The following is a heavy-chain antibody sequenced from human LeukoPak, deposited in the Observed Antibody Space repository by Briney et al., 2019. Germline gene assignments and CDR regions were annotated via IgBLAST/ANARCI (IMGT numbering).Heavy chain of an antibody. V-gene: IGHV3-21*01. J-gene: IGHJ3*02. CDR2: ISRSSSYK. CDR1: GFTFSSYS. CDR3: ARVLTNKLIGNAFDI. D-gene: IGHD2-8*01. Sequence: KSGGSLRLSCAASGFTFSSYSMTWVRQAPGKGLEWVSSISRSSSYKFYADSVKGRFTISRDNAKNSLYLQMNSLRAEDTAVYYCARVLTNKLIGNAFDIWGQGTMVTVSS.